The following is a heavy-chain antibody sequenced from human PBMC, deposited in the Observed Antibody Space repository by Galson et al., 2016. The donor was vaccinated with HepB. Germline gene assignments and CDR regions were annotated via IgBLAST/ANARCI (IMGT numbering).Heavy chain of an antibody. V-gene: IGHV3-23*01. J-gene: IGHJ4*02. CDR2: ISGSGAGT. CDR1: GFIFSNYA. D-gene: IGHD6-6*01. Sequence: SLRLSCAASGFIFSNYAMSWVRQAPGKGLEWVSAISGSGAGTNYADSVRGLFTISRDNSKNTLYLQMNSLTAEDTAVYYCAKTPPGSSIQYFDYWGQGTLVTVSS. CDR3: AKTPPGSSIQYFDY.